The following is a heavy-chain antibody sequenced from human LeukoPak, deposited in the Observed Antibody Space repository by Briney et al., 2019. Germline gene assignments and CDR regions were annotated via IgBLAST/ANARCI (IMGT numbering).Heavy chain of an antibody. J-gene: IGHJ1*01. D-gene: IGHD7-27*01. CDR1: GGSISSYY. Sequence: KPSETLSLTCTVSGGSISSYYWSWIRQPPGKGLEWIGYIYYSGSTNYNPSLKSRVTISVDTSKNQSSLKLSSVTAADTAVYYCARLAVSGHEYFQHWGQGTLVTVSS. V-gene: IGHV4-59*08. CDR2: IYYSGST. CDR3: ARLAVSGHEYFQH.